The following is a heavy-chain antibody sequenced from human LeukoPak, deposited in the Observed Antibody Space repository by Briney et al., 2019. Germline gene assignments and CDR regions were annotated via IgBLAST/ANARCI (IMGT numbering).Heavy chain of an antibody. CDR3: ARVRITIFGVANWFDP. J-gene: IGHJ5*02. CDR1: GGSISSGSYY. Sequence: PSETLSLTCTVSGGSISSGSYYWSWIRQPAGKGLEWIGRIYTSGSTNYNPSLESRVTISVDTSKNQFSLKLSSVTAADTAVYYCARVRITIFGVANWFDPWGQGTLVTVSS. V-gene: IGHV4-61*02. D-gene: IGHD3-3*01. CDR2: IYTSGST.